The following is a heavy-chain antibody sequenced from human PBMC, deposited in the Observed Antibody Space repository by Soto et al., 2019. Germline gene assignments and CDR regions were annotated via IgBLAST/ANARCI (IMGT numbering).Heavy chain of an antibody. CDR3: ARGMKAWGPTMIYRGAFDI. J-gene: IGHJ3*02. V-gene: IGHV4-31*02. CDR1: RGSISSGGDY. D-gene: IGHD3-22*01. Sequence: SETLSLTRTVSRGSISSGGDYWSWIRQHPWKGLEGSGYIYYSGSTYNNPSLKSRVTISVDKYKNQFSLKLSSVTAADTDVYYCARGMKAWGPTMIYRGAFDIWGQGTMVTVSS. CDR2: IYYSGST.